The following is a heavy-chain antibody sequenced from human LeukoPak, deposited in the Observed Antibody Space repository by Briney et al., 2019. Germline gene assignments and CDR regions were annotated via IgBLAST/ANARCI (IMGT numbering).Heavy chain of an antibody. CDR1: GFTFSSYG. CDR2: ISNDGANK. Sequence: PGGSLRLSRAASGFTFSSYGMYWVRQAPGKGLEWVAVISNDGANKYYADSVKGRFTIFRDDSKNTLFLQMNSLRPEDTAMYYCAKYQGYDSDYMAVWGQGALVTVSS. D-gene: IGHD3-22*01. J-gene: IGHJ4*02. CDR3: AKYQGYDSDYMAV. V-gene: IGHV3-30*18.